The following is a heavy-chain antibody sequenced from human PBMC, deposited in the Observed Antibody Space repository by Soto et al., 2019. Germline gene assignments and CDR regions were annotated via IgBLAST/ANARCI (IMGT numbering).Heavy chain of an antibody. CDR2: IYPGDSDT. V-gene: IGHV5-51*01. Sequence: PGESLKISCKGSGYSFTSYWIGWVRQMPGKGLEWMGIIYPGDSDTRYSPSFQGQVTISADKSISTAYLQWSSLKASDTAMYYCARTRYCGGDCYSPAVFDYWGQGTLVTSPQ. CDR1: GYSFTSYW. CDR3: ARTRYCGGDCYSPAVFDY. J-gene: IGHJ4*02. D-gene: IGHD2-21*02.